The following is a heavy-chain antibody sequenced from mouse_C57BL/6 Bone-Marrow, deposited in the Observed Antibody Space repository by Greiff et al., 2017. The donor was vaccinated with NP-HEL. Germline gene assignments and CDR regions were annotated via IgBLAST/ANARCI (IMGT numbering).Heavy chain of an antibody. J-gene: IGHJ4*01. CDR3: ARGYYAMDY. V-gene: IGHV1-69*01. CDR2: IDPSDSYT. Sequence: QVHVKQPGAELVMPGASVKLSCKASGYTFTSYWMHWVKQRPGQGLEWIGEIDPSDSYTNYNQKFKGKSTLTVDKSSSTAYMQLSSLTSEDSAVYYCARGYYAMDYWGQGTSVTVSS. CDR1: GYTFTSYW.